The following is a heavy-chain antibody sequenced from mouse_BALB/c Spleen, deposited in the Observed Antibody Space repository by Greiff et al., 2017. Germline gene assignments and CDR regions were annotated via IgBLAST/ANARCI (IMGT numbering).Heavy chain of an antibody. CDR1: GFTFSSYA. D-gene: IGHD1-2*01. CDR2: ISSGGST. CDR3: ARGYGYPYYFDY. J-gene: IGHJ2*01. V-gene: IGHV5-6-5*01. Sequence: EVQVVESGGGLVKPGGSLKLSCAASGFTFSSYAMSWVRQTPEKRLEWVASISSGGSTYYPDSVKGRFTISRDNARNILYLQMSSLRSEDTAMYYCARGYGYPYYFDYWGQGTTLTVSS.